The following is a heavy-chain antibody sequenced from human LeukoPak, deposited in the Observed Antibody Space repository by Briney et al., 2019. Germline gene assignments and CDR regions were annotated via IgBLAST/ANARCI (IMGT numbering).Heavy chain of an antibody. CDR3: ARGEVGVYYGSGSYESYDY. V-gene: IGHV1-46*01. J-gene: IGHJ4*02. Sequence: ASVKVSCKASGYTFTSYYMHWVRQAPGQGLEWMGIINPSGGSTSYAQKFHGRVTMTRDTSTSTVYMELSSLRSEDTAVYYCARGEVGVYYGSGSYESYDYWGQGTLVTVSS. CDR2: INPSGGST. CDR1: GYTFTSYY. D-gene: IGHD3-10*01.